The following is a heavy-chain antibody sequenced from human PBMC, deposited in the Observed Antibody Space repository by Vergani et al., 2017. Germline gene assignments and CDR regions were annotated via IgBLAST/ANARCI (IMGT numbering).Heavy chain of an antibody. J-gene: IGHJ4*02. CDR3: AREIGGYGSGWYLGFDY. CDR1: GGSISSGSYY. V-gene: IGHV4-61*02. Sequence: QVQLQESGPGLVKPSQTLSLTCTVPGGSISSGSYYWSWIRQPAGKGLEWIGRIYTSGSTNYNPSLKSRVTISVDTSKNQFSLKLSSVTAADTAVYYCAREIGGYGSGWYLGFDYWGQGTLVTVSS. CDR2: IYTSGST. D-gene: IGHD6-19*01.